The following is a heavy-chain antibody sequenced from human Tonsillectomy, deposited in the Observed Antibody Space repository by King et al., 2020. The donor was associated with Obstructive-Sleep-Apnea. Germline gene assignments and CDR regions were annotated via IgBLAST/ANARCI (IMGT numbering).Heavy chain of an antibody. J-gene: IGHJ6*02. V-gene: IGHV1-2*02. CDR1: GYTFTDYY. Sequence: QLVQSGAEVKKPGASMKVSCKASGYTFTDYYMHWVRLAPGQGLEWMGWINPTSGDTNYAQKFQGRVTMTRDTSISTAYMELSSLRSEDTAVYYCARDFEQLLIFYYGMDVWGQGPTVTVSS. D-gene: IGHD2-15*01. CDR2: INPTSGDT. CDR3: ARDFEQLLIFYYGMDV.